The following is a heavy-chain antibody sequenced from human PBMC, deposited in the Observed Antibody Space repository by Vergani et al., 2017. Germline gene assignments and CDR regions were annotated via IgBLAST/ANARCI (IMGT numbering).Heavy chain of an antibody. J-gene: IGHJ5*02. CDR3: ARTYYYDSSGYYSGHGWFDP. D-gene: IGHD3-22*01. CDR1: GGTFSSYA. CDR2: IIPILGIA. V-gene: IGHV1-69*04. Sequence: QVQLVQSGAEVKKPGSSVKVSCKASGGTFSSYAISWVRQAPGQGLEWMGRIIPILGIANYAQKFQGRVTITADKSTSTAYMELSSLRSEDTAVYYCARTYYYDSSGYYSGHGWFDPWGQGTLVTVSS.